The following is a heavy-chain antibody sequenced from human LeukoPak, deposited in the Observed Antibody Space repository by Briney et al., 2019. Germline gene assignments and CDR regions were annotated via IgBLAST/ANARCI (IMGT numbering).Heavy chain of an antibody. CDR1: GFPFSSYW. CDR2: IKQDGSKK. V-gene: IGHV3-7*01. D-gene: IGHD6-19*01. Sequence: GSLRLSCVASGFPFSSYWMTWVRQAPGKGLEWVANIKQDGSKKSYVDSVKGRFTISRDNSKNTLYLQMNSLRAEDTAVYYCARDMGAFVAGPSVIYYYGMDVWGQGTTVTVSS. CDR3: ARDMGAFVAGPSVIYYYGMDV. J-gene: IGHJ6*02.